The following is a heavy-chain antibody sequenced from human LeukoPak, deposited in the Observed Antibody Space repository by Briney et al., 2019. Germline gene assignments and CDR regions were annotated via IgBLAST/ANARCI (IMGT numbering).Heavy chain of an antibody. Sequence: LSLTCTVSGGSISSYYWSWIRQPPGKGLEWVSGISWNSGSIGYADSVKGRFTISRDNAKNSLYLQMNSLRAEDTALYYCAKDTGYYYDSSNYWVWGQGTLVIVSS. J-gene: IGHJ4*02. V-gene: IGHV3-9*01. CDR2: ISWNSGSI. CDR1: GGSISSYY. CDR3: AKDTGYYYDSSNYWV. D-gene: IGHD3-22*01.